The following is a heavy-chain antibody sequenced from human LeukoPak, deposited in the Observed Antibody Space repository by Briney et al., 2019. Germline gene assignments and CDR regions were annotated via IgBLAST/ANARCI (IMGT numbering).Heavy chain of an antibody. Sequence: GSLRLSCAASGFTFSSYALSWVRQAPGKGLEWVSLISGSGRQTEYGDSVKGRFTISRDNSKNTLSLQINSLKAEDTAIYYCAKHLRTHVWFFDYWGQGTLVTVSS. V-gene: IGHV3-23*01. D-gene: IGHD3-9*01. CDR2: ISGSGRQT. CDR1: GFTFSSYA. J-gene: IGHJ4*02. CDR3: AKHLRTHVWFFDY.